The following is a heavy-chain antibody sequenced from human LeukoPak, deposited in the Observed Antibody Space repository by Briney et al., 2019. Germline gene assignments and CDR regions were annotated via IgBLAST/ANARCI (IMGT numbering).Heavy chain of an antibody. CDR1: GGTCISYA. Sequence: SVKVSCKASGGTCISYAISWVRQATGQGLEWMGGIIPIFGTANYAQKFQGRVTITADESTSTAYMELSSLRSEDTAVYYCASTLDNYYYGMDVWGQGTTVTVSS. CDR2: IIPIFGTA. CDR3: ASTLDNYYYGMDV. V-gene: IGHV1-69*13. J-gene: IGHJ6*02. D-gene: IGHD2/OR15-2a*01.